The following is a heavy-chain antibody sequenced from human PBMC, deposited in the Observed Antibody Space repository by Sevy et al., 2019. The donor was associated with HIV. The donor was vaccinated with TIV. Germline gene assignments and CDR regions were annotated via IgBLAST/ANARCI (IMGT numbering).Heavy chain of an antibody. Sequence: SETLSLTCTVSGGSINSDHWNWIRQPPGKGLEWIGYVYYTGGTNYNPSLKNRVTITVDRTKNQFALKLTSVTAADTAVYYCARRNDFDIWGQGTMVTVSS. CDR1: GGSINSDH. J-gene: IGHJ3*02. CDR2: VYYTGGT. CDR3: ARRNDFDI. D-gene: IGHD1-1*01. V-gene: IGHV4-59*08.